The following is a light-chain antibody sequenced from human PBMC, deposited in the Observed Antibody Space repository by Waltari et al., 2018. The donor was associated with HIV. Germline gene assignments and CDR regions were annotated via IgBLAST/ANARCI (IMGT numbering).Light chain of an antibody. CDR1: ELPKQY. CDR2: KDN. CDR3: QSADNSGTWV. V-gene: IGLV3-25*03. Sequence: SYELTQPPSVSVSPGQTARITCSGDELPKQYAYWYQQKPGQAPILVIYKDNGRPSGTTVTLTISGVQAEDEADYYCQSADNSGTWVFGGGTKLTVL. J-gene: IGLJ3*02.